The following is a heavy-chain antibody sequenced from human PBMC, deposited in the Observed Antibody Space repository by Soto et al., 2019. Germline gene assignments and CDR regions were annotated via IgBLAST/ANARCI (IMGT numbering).Heavy chain of an antibody. J-gene: IGHJ4*02. CDR2: IKWSSNIGAV. CDR3: TRGGALGNYFAY. V-gene: IGHV3-15*07. D-gene: IGHD2-15*01. Sequence: EVQLVESGGGLVKPGGSLRLSCAASGFTFSNAWMNWVRQAPGKGLEWVGRIKWSSNIGAVDYAAPVNGRFTISRDASKTTLYLQPTSLTTEATAVYYCTRGGALGNYFAYWGQGTLVTVSS. CDR1: GFTFSNAW.